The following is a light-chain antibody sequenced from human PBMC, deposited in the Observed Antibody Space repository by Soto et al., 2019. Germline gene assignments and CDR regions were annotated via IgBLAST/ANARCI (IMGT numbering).Light chain of an antibody. Sequence: QSVLTQPASVSGSPGQSIIISCTGTSSDIGGYDYVSWHQQHPGKAPKLIIYEVINRPSGVSHRSSASKSGNTASLTISGLQAEDEADYYCSSYTSTYTVIFGGGTKLTVL. CDR2: EVI. J-gene: IGLJ2*01. V-gene: IGLV2-14*01. CDR1: SSDIGGYDY. CDR3: SSYTSTYTVI.